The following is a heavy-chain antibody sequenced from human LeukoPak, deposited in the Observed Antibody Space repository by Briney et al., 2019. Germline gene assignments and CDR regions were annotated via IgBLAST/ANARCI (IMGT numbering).Heavy chain of an antibody. CDR1: GGSFSGYY. D-gene: IGHD3-22*01. V-gene: IGHV4-34*01. CDR2: INHSGST. CDR3: ARTYYYDSSGYSFEEDAFDI. J-gene: IGHJ3*02. Sequence: PSETLSLTCAVYGGSFSGYYWSWIRQPPGKGLEWIGEINHSGSTNYNPSLKSRVTISVDTSKNQFSLKLSSVTAADTAVYYCARTYYYDSSGYSFEEDAFDIWGQGTMVTVSS.